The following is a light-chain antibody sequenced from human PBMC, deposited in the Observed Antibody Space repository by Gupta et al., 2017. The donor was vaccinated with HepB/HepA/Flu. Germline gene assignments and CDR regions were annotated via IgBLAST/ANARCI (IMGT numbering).Light chain of an antibody. Sequence: DIVMTQSPDSLAVSLGERANINCKSSQCVLYSSNNKNYLAWYQQKPGQPPKLLIYWASTRESGVPDRFSGSGSGTDFTLTISSLQAEDVAVYYCQQYHSPPYTFGQGTKLEIK. J-gene: IGKJ2*01. CDR2: WAS. CDR3: QQYHSPPYT. V-gene: IGKV4-1*01. CDR1: QCVLYSSNNKNY.